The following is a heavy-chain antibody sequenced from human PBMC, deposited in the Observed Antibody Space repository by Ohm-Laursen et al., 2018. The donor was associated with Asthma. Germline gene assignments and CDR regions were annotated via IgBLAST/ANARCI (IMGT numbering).Heavy chain of an antibody. V-gene: IGHV3-30-3*01. J-gene: IGHJ4*02. Sequence: SLRLSCAASGFSYSSYAMTWVRQAPGKGLEWVAVGGSYYDGGLKYYADSVNGRFTVSRDDSKNTLYLQMNSLRPDDTAVYYCARDVMEWYLPAFDFWGQGTLVTVSS. D-gene: IGHD3-3*01. CDR2: GGSYYDGGLK. CDR1: GFSYSSYA. CDR3: ARDVMEWYLPAFDF.